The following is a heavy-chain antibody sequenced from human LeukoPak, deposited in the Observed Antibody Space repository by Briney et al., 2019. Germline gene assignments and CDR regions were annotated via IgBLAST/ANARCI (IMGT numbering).Heavy chain of an antibody. D-gene: IGHD5-18*01. J-gene: IGHJ2*01. CDR1: GGSISSYY. V-gene: IGHV4-59*08. Sequence: SETLSLTCTVSGGSISSYYWSWIRQPPGKGLEWIGYIYYSGSTNYNPSLKSRVTISVDTSKNQFSLKLSSVTAADTAVYYCARLEGGYSYGSYWYFDLWGRGTLVTVSS. CDR3: ARLEGGYSYGSYWYFDL. CDR2: IYYSGST.